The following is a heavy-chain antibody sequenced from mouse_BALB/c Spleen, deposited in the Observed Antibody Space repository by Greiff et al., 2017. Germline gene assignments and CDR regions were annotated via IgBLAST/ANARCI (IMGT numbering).Heavy chain of an antibody. CDR2: IYPSDSYT. V-gene: IGHV1-69*02. J-gene: IGHJ3*01. CDR1: GYTFTSYW. Sequence: VQLQQPGAELVRPGASVKLSCKASGYTFTSYWINWVKQRPGQGLEWIGNIYPSDSYTNYNQKFKDKATLTVDKSSSTAYMQLSSPTSEDSAVYYCTREGGWFAYWGQGTLVTVSA. CDR3: TREGGWFAY.